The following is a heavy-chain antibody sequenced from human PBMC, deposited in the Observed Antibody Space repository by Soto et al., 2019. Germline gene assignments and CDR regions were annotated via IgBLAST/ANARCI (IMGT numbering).Heavy chain of an antibody. CDR3: TTLTMLLVHDDC. J-gene: IGHJ4*02. CDR2: IKSKTDGGAT. V-gene: IGHV3-15*07. CDR1: GFTFSSYA. Sequence: PGGSLRLSCAASGFTFSSYAMNWVRQAPGKGLEWVGRIKSKTDGGATDYAAPVKGRFTISRDDSKNTLYLQMNSLKTEDTAVYYCTTLTMLLVHDDCWGQGTLVTVSS. D-gene: IGHD3-22*01.